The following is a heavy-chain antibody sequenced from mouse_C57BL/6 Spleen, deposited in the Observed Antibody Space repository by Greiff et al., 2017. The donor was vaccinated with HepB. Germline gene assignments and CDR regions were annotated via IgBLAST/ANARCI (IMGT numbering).Heavy chain of an antibody. D-gene: IGHD4-1*01. CDR2: ISNGGGST. J-gene: IGHJ1*03. CDR1: GFTFSDYY. CDR3: ARHNWDWYFDV. Sequence: EVQLQESGGGLVQPGGSLKLSCAASGFTFSDYYMYWVRQTPEKRLEWVAYISNGGGSTYYPDTVKGRFTISRDNAKNTLYLQMSRLKSEDTAMYYCARHNWDWYFDVWGTGTTVTVSS. V-gene: IGHV5-12*01.